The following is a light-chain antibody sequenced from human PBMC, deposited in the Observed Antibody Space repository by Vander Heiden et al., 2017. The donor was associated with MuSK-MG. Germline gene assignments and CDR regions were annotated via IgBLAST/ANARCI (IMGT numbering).Light chain of an antibody. V-gene: IGKV4-1*01. Sequence: DIVMTQSPDSLAVSLGERATINCKSSQSILYITNNKNYLAWYQQKPGQPPKLLIYWASTRESGVPDRFSGSETGTDLTLTISSVQAEDVAVYYCQQYFITPITFGQGTRLEIK. CDR1: QSILYITNNKNY. CDR2: WAS. CDR3: QQYFITPIT. J-gene: IGKJ5*01.